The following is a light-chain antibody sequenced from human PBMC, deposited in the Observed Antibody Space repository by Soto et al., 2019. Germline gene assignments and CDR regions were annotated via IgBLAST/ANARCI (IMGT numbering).Light chain of an antibody. J-gene: IGKJ5*01. CDR2: GAS. V-gene: IGKV3-15*01. CDR3: QQYNKWPIT. Sequence: EIVMTQSPATLSVSPGERASLSCRASQSVGNTLAWYQQKPGQAPRLLVYGASSRATDIPARFSGSGSETEFTLTISSQQSDDSAVYYCQQYNKWPITFGQGTRLEI. CDR1: QSVGNT.